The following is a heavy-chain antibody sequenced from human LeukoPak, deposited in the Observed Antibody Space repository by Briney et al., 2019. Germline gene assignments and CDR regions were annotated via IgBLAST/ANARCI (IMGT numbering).Heavy chain of an antibody. CDR3: ARGDEYSSSP. CDR1: GFTFSSYS. Sequence: GGSLRLSCAASGFTFSSYSMNWVRQAPGKGLEWVSYISSSRSTIYYADSVKGRFTISRDNAKNSLYLQMNSLRAEDTAVYYCARGDEYSSSPWGQGTLVTVSS. CDR2: ISSSRSTI. J-gene: IGHJ4*02. D-gene: IGHD6-6*01. V-gene: IGHV3-48*04.